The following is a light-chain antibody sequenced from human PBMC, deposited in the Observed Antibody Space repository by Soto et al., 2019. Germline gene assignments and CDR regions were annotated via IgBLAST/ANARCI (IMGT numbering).Light chain of an antibody. CDR2: GTS. V-gene: IGKV3-15*01. CDR3: QQYDHLIT. Sequence: EIVLTQSPATLSVSPGERATLSCRASQSVGGNLAWYQQKPGQAPRLLIHGTSTRATGIPAGFSGSGSGTEFTLSISILQSEDFAIYYRQQYDHLITFGHGTGLEI. CDR1: QSVGGN. J-gene: IGKJ5*01.